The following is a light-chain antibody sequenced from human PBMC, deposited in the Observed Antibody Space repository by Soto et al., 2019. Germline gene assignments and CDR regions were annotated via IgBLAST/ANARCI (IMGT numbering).Light chain of an antibody. Sequence: QSALTQPASVSGSPGQSIAISCTGTSSDVGGYNYVSWYQQHPGKAPKLMIYEVSNRPSGVSNHFSGSKSGNTASLTISGLQAEDEADYYCSSYTSSSTSRVFGGGTKLTVL. CDR1: SSDVGGYNY. CDR3: SSYTSSSTSRV. V-gene: IGLV2-14*03. CDR2: EVS. J-gene: IGLJ3*02.